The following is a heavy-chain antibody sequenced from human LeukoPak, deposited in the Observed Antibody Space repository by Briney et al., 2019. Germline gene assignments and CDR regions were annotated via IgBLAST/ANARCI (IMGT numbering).Heavy chain of an antibody. V-gene: IGHV3-23*01. D-gene: IGHD3-9*01. J-gene: IGHJ4*02. Sequence: GGSLRLSCEASGFTFSNYAMSWVRQVPGKGLEWVSTFSNSGGSTFYADSVKGRFTISRDNSKNTLYLQMNSLRAEDTAIYYCAKCDILTDYHCPHLDCWGRDPWSPSPQ. CDR3: AKCDILTDYHCPHLDC. CDR1: GFTFSNYA. CDR2: FSNSGGST.